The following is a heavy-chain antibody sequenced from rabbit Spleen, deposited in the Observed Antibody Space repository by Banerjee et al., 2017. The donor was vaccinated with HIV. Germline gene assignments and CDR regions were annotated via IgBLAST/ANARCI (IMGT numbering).Heavy chain of an antibody. CDR3: ARTTYGYDDYADLYYAAMDL. CDR2: IDPVFGIA. D-gene: IGHD6-1*01. V-gene: IGHV1S7*01. CDR1: GFDFGTYY. J-gene: IGHJ6*01. Sequence: QLVESGGGLVQPGGSLKLSCKASGFDFGTYYMSWVRQAPGKGLEWIGYIDPVFGIAVYASWVNGRFTISSHNAQNTLSLQLDSLTAADTATYFCARTTYGYDDYADLYYAAMDLGGPGTLVTVS.